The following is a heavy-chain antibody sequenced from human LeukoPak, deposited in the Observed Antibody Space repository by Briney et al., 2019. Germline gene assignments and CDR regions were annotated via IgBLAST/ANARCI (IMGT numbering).Heavy chain of an antibody. CDR3: VKDRYSGYAQPYYFDY. V-gene: IGHV3-64D*06. D-gene: IGHD5-12*01. Sequence: GGSLRLSCSASGFTFSSYAMHWVRQSPGKGLEYVSAISSNKDNTYYADSVQGRFAISRDNSKNTLHLQMSSLRAEDTAVYYCVKDRYSGYAQPYYFDYWGQGTLVTVSS. CDR1: GFTFSSYA. J-gene: IGHJ4*02. CDR2: ISSNKDNT.